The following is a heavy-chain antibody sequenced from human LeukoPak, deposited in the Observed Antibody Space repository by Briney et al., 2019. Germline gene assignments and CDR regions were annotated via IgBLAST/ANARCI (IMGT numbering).Heavy chain of an antibody. V-gene: IGHV3-9*01. Sequence: GGSLRLSCAASGFTYVDYARHWVRPAPGKGLAWVSGISWNCGSMEFVGTVKGRSTIPRDKAKNSLFVQMNRLTAEDRAVYYCAKGYSISDTSYMCGWGKGTTVTV. CDR1: GFTYVDYA. CDR3: AKGYSISDTSYMCG. J-gene: IGHJ6*03. CDR2: ISWNCGSM. D-gene: IGHD6-6*01.